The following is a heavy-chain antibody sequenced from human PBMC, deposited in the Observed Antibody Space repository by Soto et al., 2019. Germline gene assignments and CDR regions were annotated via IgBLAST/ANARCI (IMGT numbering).Heavy chain of an antibody. CDR1: GFTFSNYA. D-gene: IGHD3-22*01. Sequence: PGGPLRLSCAASGFTFSNYAMSWVRQAPGKGLQWVSSISGTYGSTYYADSVKGRFTISRDNSKNTLYLQMNSLPAEDTAVYYCASDYDTSGYYEGPYYYGMDVWGQGTTVTVS. J-gene: IGHJ6*02. CDR3: ASDYDTSGYYEGPYYYGMDV. CDR2: ISGTYGST. V-gene: IGHV3-23*01.